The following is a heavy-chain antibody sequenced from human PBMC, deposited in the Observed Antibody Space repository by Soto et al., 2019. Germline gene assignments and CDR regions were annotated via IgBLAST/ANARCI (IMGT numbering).Heavy chain of an antibody. CDR1: GFSLSNARMG. Sequence: QVTLKESGPVLVKPTETLTLTCTVSGFSLSNARMGVSWIRQPPGKALEWLAHIFSNDEISYSTSLKSRLTISKDTSNSQVVLTMTNMGPVDTATYYCARVTYDFWSGYYSYFDYWGQGTLVTVSS. CDR2: IFSNDEI. J-gene: IGHJ4*02. CDR3: ARVTYDFWSGYYSYFDY. V-gene: IGHV2-26*01. D-gene: IGHD3-3*01.